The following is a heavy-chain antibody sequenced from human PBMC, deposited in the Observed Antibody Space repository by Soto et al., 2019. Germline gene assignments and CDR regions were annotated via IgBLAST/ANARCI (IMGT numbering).Heavy chain of an antibody. J-gene: IGHJ4*02. CDR1: GFTFSSYW. CDR3: ARRGSGSYYDY. D-gene: IGHD1-26*01. Sequence: PGESLKISCAASGFTFSSYWMHWVRQAPGKGLVWVSRINSDGSSTSYADSVKGRFTISRDNAKNTLYLQMNSLRAEDTAVYYCARRGSGSYYDYWGQGTLVTVSS. CDR2: INSDGSST. V-gene: IGHV3-74*01.